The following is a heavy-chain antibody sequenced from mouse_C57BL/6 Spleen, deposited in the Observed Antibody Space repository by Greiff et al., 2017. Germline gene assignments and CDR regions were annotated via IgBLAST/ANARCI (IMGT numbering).Heavy chain of an antibody. J-gene: IGHJ3*01. CDR2: IYPSDSET. Sequence: QVQLQQPGAELVRPGSSVKLSCKASGYTFTSYWMDWVKQRPGQGLEWIGNIYPSDSETHYNQKFKDKATLTVDKSSSTAYMQLSSLTSEDSAVYYCARGAEGYYVSRRAWCAYGGQGTLVTVYA. CDR3: ARGAEGYYVSRRAWCAY. V-gene: IGHV1-61*01. D-gene: IGHD2-1*01. CDR1: GYTFTSYW.